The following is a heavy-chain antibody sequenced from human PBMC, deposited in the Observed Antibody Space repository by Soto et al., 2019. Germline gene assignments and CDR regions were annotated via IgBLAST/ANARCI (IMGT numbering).Heavy chain of an antibody. CDR3: ARDAAAGLNDC. J-gene: IGHJ4*02. D-gene: IGHD6-13*01. CDR1: GYTFTNYG. V-gene: IGHV1-18*01. CDR2: INAYNGNT. Sequence: QVQLVQSGAEVKKPGASVKVSCKASGYTFTNYGISWVRQAPGQGLEWMGWINAYNGNTKSAQKLQGRVTLTTDTSTSTAYMELGSLRSDDTAVYYCARDAAAGLNDCWGQGTLVTVSS.